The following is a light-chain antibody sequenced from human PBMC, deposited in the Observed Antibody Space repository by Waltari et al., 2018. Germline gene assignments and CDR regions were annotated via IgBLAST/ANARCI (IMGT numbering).Light chain of an antibody. J-gene: IGKJ4*02. CDR1: QAISNS. CDR2: RAS. CDR3: QQYAATPLT. V-gene: IGKV1-NL1*01. Sequence: DIQMTQSPSSLSASVGDRVTITCRASQAISNSLAWYQQKPGKARKVLLYRASTLESGVPSRCSGSGTGTDYTLTISSLQPEDFATYYCQQYAATPLTLGGGTKVEIK.